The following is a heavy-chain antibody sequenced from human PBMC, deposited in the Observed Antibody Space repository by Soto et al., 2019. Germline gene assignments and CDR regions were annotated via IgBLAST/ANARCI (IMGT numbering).Heavy chain of an antibody. Sequence: EASVKVSCKASGYTFTNFGVTGVRQAPGQGLEWMGGISPIFGTANYAQKFQGRVTITADESTSTAYMELSSLRPADTAVYYCARRDNTGIRRSYFDYWGQGTLVTVSS. CDR3: ARRDNTGIRRSYFDY. V-gene: IGHV1-69*13. D-gene: IGHD1-20*01. J-gene: IGHJ4*02. CDR1: GYTFTNFG. CDR2: ISPIFGTA.